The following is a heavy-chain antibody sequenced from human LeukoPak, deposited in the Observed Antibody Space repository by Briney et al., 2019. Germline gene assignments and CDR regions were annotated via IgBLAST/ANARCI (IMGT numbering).Heavy chain of an antibody. V-gene: IGHV4-4*09. CDR3: ARLGPGSSPTHYYYMDV. CDR2: IYTSGST. Sequence: SETLSLTCTVSGGSISSYYWSWIRQPPGKGQEWIGYIYTSGSTNYNPSLKSRVTISVDTSKNQFSLKLSSVTAADTAVYYCARLGPGSSPTHYYYMDVCGKGTTVTVSS. CDR1: GGSISSYY. J-gene: IGHJ6*03. D-gene: IGHD1-26*01.